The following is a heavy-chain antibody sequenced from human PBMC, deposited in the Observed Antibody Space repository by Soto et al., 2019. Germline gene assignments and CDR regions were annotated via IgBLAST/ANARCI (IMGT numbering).Heavy chain of an antibody. V-gene: IGHV1-69*13. J-gene: IGHJ5*01. CDR1: GGTFSSYA. Sequence: SVKVSCKASGGTFSSYAISWVRQAPGQGLEWMGGIIHIFGTANYAQKFLGRVTITADESTSTACMELSSLRSEDTAVYYCARFISSIVGWFDSWGQGTLVTVSS. CDR2: IIHIFGTA. CDR3: ARFISSIVGWFDS. D-gene: IGHD6-13*01.